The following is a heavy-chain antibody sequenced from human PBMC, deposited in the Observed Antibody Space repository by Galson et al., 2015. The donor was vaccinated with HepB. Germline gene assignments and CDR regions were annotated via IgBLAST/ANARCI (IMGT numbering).Heavy chain of an antibody. Sequence: WIRQSPSRGLEWLGRTYYRSTWYNDYAVSVNSRITINPDTSKNQFSLQMNSVTPEDTAVYYCARAYSSAYFASDAFDIWGQGTMVTVSS. CDR3: ARAYSSAYFASDAFDI. V-gene: IGHV6-1*01. CDR2: TYYRSTWYN. D-gene: IGHD6-19*01. J-gene: IGHJ3*02.